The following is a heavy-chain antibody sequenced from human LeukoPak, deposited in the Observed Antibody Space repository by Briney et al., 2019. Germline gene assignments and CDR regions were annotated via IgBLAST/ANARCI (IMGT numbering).Heavy chain of an antibody. D-gene: IGHD1-1*01. CDR2: IYNNGNT. CDR1: GVSISSYH. Sequence: SETLSLTCTVSGVSISSYHWSWIRQLPGKGLEWMGYIYNNGNTNNNPSLKSRVTLPVDKSKNQFSLNLNSVTSSEPAVYYCARVVTGTSSWYFDLWGRGTLVTVSS. CDR3: ARVVTGTSSWYFDL. J-gene: IGHJ2*01. V-gene: IGHV4-59*12.